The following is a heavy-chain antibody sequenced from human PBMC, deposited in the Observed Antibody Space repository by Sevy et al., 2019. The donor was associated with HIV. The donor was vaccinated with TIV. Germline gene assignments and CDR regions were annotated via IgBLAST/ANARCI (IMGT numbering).Heavy chain of an antibody. V-gene: IGHV1-18*01. Sequence: ASVKVSCKASGYPFNSYGISWVRQAPGQGLEWMAWISGYNGESRYAQKFQGRVTMTIDISTSTAYMELRSLRSDDTAVYYCARAASHPACPYDYWGQGTLVTVSS. CDR3: ARAASHPACPYDY. J-gene: IGHJ4*02. CDR1: GYPFNSYG. CDR2: ISGYNGES.